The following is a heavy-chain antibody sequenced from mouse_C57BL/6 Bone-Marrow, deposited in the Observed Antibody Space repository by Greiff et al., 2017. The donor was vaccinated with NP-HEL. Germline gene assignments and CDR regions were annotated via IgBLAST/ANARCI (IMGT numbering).Heavy chain of an antibody. J-gene: IGHJ1*03. CDR2: IYPGNSDT. Sequence: VQLQQSGTVLARPGASVKMSCKTSGYTFTSYWMHWVKQRPGQGLEWIGAIYPGNSDTSYNQKFKGKAKLTAVTSARTAYMELSSLTNEDSAVYYWTRPTGTLWYFDVWGTVTTVTVSS. CDR1: GYTFTSYW. CDR3: TRPTGTLWYFDV. D-gene: IGHD4-1*02. V-gene: IGHV1-5*01.